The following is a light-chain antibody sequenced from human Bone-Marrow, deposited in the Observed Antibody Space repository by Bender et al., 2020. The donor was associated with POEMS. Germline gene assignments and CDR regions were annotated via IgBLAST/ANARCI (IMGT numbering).Light chain of an antibody. CDR2: DDN. Sequence: SYELTQPPSVSVSPGQTARITCSGDALPKKYAYWYQQKSGQAPVLVIYDDNKRPSGIPERFSASSSGTTAALTISGAQVEDEADYYCYSTDNSDTHFVFGTGTKVTVL. CDR1: ALPKKY. CDR3: YSTDNSDTHFV. V-gene: IGLV3-10*01. J-gene: IGLJ1*01.